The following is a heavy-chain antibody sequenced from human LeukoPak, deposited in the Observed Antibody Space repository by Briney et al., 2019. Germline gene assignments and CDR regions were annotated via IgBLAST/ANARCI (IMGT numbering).Heavy chain of an antibody. Sequence: TGGSLRLSCAGYDFTVSTNYMSWVRQAPGKGLKWVSVIYSGGKTYYADSVKGRFTISRDNSKNTVYLQMNSLRAEDTAVYYCARVAAGKVIDYWGQGTLVIVS. J-gene: IGHJ4*02. CDR3: ARVAAGKVIDY. D-gene: IGHD6-13*01. CDR2: IYSGGKT. CDR1: DFTVSTNY. V-gene: IGHV3-53*01.